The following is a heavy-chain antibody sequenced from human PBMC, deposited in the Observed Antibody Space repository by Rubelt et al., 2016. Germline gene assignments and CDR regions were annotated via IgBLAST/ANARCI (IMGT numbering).Heavy chain of an antibody. CDR1: GFTFSNYV. J-gene: IGHJ6*02. Sequence: EVQLVESGGGLVQPGGSLRLSCVASGFTFSNYVVNWVRQAPGKGLEWVSAISQSGSNSYYADSVKGRFTISRDNSKNTHYLQMNSLRGEDTAVYYCTRDSSATNYYYGMDVWGQGTAVTVSS. V-gene: IGHV3-23*04. CDR3: TRDSSATNYYYGMDV. CDR2: ISQSGSNS. D-gene: IGHD1-14*01.